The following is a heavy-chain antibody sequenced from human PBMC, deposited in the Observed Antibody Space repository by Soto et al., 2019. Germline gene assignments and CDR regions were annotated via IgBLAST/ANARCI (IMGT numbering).Heavy chain of an antibody. CDR2: IGTAGDT. CDR1: GVTFCSYD. CDR3: VAAAWADPHDGGTKFDY. V-gene: IGHV3-13*01. D-gene: IGHD6-13*01. Sequence: GGSLRLSCAASGVTFCSYDMDWVRQATGKGLEWVSAIGTAGDTYYPGSVKGRFTISRENAKNSLYLQMNSLRAGDTAVYYCVAAAWADPHDGGTKFDYWGQGTLVTVSS. J-gene: IGHJ4*02.